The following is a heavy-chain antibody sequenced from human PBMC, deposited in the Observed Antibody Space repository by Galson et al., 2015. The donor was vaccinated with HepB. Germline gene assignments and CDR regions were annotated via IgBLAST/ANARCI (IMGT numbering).Heavy chain of an antibody. D-gene: IGHD2-15*01. Sequence: SLRLSCAASGFTVSSNYMSWVRQAPGKGPEWVSVIYSGGSTYYADSVKGRFTISRHNSKNTLCLQMNSLRAEDTAVYYCARDGRDGIDYWGQGTLVTVSS. CDR3: ARDGRDGIDY. CDR2: IYSGGST. V-gene: IGHV3-53*04. J-gene: IGHJ4*02. CDR1: GFTVSSNY.